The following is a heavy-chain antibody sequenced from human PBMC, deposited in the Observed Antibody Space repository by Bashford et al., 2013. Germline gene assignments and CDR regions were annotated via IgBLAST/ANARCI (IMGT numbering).Heavy chain of an antibody. D-gene: IGHD3-3*01. CDR3: ARDHSVFGVGMDV. J-gene: IGHJ6*02. Sequence: GGSLRLSCAASGFTFSSSGMHWVRQAPGKGLEWVSYISNSGITIYYVDSVKGRFTISRDNAKNSLYLQMNSLRAEDTGVYYCARDHSVFGVGMDVWGQGTTRSTVSS. CDR1: GFTFSSSG. CDR2: ISNSGITI. V-gene: IGHV3-48*04.